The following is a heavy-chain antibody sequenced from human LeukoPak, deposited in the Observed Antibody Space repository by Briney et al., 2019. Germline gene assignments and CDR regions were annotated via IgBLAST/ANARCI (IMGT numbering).Heavy chain of an antibody. D-gene: IGHD2-8*01. CDR2: IYHTGSA. CDR1: GYSFTSGHY. CDR3: ARYCTSYTCILRGLDY. J-gene: IGHJ4*02. Sequence: SETLSLTCSVSGYSFTSGHYWGWIRQPPGKGLEWIANIYHTGSAHYNPSLKSRVTISVDTSKNQFSLKLSSVTAADTAGDYCARYCTSYTCILRGLDYWGQGALVTVSS. V-gene: IGHV4-38-2*01.